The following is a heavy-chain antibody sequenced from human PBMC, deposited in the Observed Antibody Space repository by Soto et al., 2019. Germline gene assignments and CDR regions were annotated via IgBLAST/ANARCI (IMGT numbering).Heavy chain of an antibody. V-gene: IGHV4-61*01. CDR3: ARGGGYCSSTSCYTYFFDY. CDR2: LHPSGTT. D-gene: IGHD2-2*01. J-gene: IGHJ4*02. Sequence: SETLSLTGTRSTDSVSSSSYYWSWVRQPPRKGLEWIGYLHPSGTTTSNPSLKSRVTISVDTSKNQFSLRLSSVTDADTAMYYCARGGGYCSSTSCYTYFFDYWGQGTPVTVSS. CDR1: TDSVSSSSYY.